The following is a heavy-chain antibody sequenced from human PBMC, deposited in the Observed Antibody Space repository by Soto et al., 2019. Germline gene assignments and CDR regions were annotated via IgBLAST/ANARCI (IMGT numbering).Heavy chain of an antibody. CDR1: GFTVSSNY. Sequence: EVQLEESGGGLIQPGGSLRLSCAAAGFTVSSNYMSWVRQAPGKGLEWVSVIYSGGSTYYADSVKGRFTISRDNSKNTLYLQMNSLRAEDTAVYYCARNYDSTAGGAFDIWGQGTMVTVSP. CDR3: ARNYDSTAGGAFDI. J-gene: IGHJ3*02. D-gene: IGHD3-22*01. CDR2: IYSGGST. V-gene: IGHV3-53*01.